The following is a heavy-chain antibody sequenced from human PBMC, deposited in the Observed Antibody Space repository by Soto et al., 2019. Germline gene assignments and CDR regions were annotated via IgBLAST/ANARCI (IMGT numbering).Heavy chain of an antibody. J-gene: IGHJ6*02. CDR3: ARVRVPRTIYYYYYYGMDV. Sequence: ASVKVSCKVSGYTLTELSMHWVRQAPGKGLEWMGGFDPEDGETIYAQKFQGRVTMTEDTSTDTAYMELSSLRSEDTAVYYCARVRVPRTIYYYYYYGMDVWGQGTTVTVSS. CDR2: FDPEDGET. V-gene: IGHV1-24*01. D-gene: IGHD3-10*01. CDR1: GYTLTELS.